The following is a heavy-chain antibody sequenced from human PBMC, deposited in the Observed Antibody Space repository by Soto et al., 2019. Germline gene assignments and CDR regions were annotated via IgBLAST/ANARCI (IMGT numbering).Heavy chain of an antibody. Sequence: ASVKVSCKASGYTFTGYYMHWVRQAPGQGLEWMGWINPNSGGTNYAQKFQGWVTMTRDTSISTAYMELSRLRSDDTAVYYCAREESGRLTYGMDVWGQGTTVTVSS. CDR1: GYTFTGYY. V-gene: IGHV1-2*04. D-gene: IGHD2-15*01. J-gene: IGHJ6*02. CDR2: INPNSGGT. CDR3: AREESGRLTYGMDV.